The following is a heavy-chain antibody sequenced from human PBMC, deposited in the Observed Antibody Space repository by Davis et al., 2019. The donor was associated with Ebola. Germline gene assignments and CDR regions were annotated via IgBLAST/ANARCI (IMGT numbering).Heavy chain of an antibody. V-gene: IGHV3-11*06. J-gene: IGHJ5*02. CDR2: TRSSSYT. D-gene: IGHD5-12*01. Sequence: PGGSLRPSCAASGFTFSTYYMSWIRPAPGKGLEWVSYTRSSSYTNYADSVKGRFTISRDNAKNSLYLQMNSLRAEDTAVYYWARDPYSGYDPWGQGPLVTVSS. CDR1: GFTFSTYY. CDR3: ARDPYSGYDP.